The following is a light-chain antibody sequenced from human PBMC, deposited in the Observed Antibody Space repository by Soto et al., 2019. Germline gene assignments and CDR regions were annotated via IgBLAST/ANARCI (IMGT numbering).Light chain of an antibody. V-gene: IGLV1-44*01. CDR1: SSNIGSNT. CDR3: AACDDSLNGYV. CDR2: SDN. Sequence: QSVLTQPPSSSGTPGQRVTISCSGSSSNIGSNTVNWYQQLPGTAPKLLIYSDNQRPSGVPDRFSGSESGTSASLAISGLQSEDEADYYCAACDDSLNGYVFGTGTKVTVL. J-gene: IGLJ1*01.